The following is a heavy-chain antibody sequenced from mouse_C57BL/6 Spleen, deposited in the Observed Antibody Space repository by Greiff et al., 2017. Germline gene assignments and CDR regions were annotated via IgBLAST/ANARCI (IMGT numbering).Heavy chain of an antibody. J-gene: IGHJ3*01. CDR2: INPSSGYT. CDR1: GYTFTSYT. D-gene: IGHD2-4*01. CDR3: ARWAYYEDDEAWCAY. V-gene: IGHV1-4*01. Sequence: VQLQQSGAELARPGASVKMSCKASGYTFTSYTMHWVKQRPGQGLEWIGYINPSSGYTKYNQKFKDKATLTADKSSSTAYMQLSSLTSEDSAVYYCARWAYYEDDEAWCAYWGQGTLVTVSA.